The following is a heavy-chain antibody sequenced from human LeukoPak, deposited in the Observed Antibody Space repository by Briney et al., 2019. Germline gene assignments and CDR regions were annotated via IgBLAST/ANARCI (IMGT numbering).Heavy chain of an antibody. V-gene: IGHV4-4*07. J-gene: IGHJ4*02. CDR2: IYTSGRT. Sequence: SETLSLTCTVSGGAISSYYWSWIRQPAGKGLEWIGRIYTSGRTNYNPSLKSRVTMSVDTSKKQFSLKLSSVTAADTAVYYCARDPQLGPFDYWGQGTLVTVSS. D-gene: IGHD6-6*01. CDR3: ARDPQLGPFDY. CDR1: GGAISSYY.